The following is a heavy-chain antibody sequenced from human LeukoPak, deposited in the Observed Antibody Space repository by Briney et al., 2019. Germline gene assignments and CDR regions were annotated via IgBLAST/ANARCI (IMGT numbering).Heavy chain of an antibody. J-gene: IGHJ6*03. Sequence: PGGSLRLSCGASGFTFSSSAMHWVRQAPGKGLEWVAVISYDGSNKYYADSVKGRFTISRDNSKNTLYLQMNSLRAEDTAVYYCASHKAPYDYYYYMDVCGKRTTVTVSS. CDR2: ISYDGSNK. CDR3: ASHKAPYDYYYYMDV. V-gene: IGHV3-30-3*01. CDR1: GFTFSSSA.